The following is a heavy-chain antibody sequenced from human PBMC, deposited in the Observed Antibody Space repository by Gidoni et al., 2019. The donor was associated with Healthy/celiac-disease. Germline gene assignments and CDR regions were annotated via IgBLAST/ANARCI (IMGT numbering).Heavy chain of an antibody. D-gene: IGHD4-17*01. CDR1: GFPFSSYA. CDR3: ARDGNGDYGWFDP. J-gene: IGHJ5*02. Sequence: QVQLVESGGGVVQPGRSLRLSCAASGFPFSSYAMHWVRQAPGKGLGWVAVISYDGSNKYYADSVKGRFTISRDNSKNTLYLQMNSLRAEDTAVYYCARDGNGDYGWFDPWGQGTLVTVSS. CDR2: ISYDGSNK. V-gene: IGHV3-30-3*01.